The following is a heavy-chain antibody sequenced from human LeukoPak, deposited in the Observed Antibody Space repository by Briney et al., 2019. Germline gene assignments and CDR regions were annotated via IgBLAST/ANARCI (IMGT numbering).Heavy chain of an antibody. J-gene: IGHJ3*02. Sequence: GTSVKVSCKASGFTFTSSAMQWVRQARGQHLEWIGWIVVGSGNTNYAQKFQEGVTITRDMSTSTAYMELSSLRSEDTAVYYCAADSGRYSSSWDERNAFDIWGQGTMVTVSS. V-gene: IGHV1-58*02. D-gene: IGHD6-13*01. CDR3: AADSGRYSSSWDERNAFDI. CDR1: GFTFTSSA. CDR2: IVVGSGNT.